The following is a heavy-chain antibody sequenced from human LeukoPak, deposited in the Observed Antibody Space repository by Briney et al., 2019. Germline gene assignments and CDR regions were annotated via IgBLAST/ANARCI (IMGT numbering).Heavy chain of an antibody. Sequence: ASVKVSCKASGYTFNTCGITWVRQAPGQGLEWMGWFNTYTGNTNYAQKLRGRVTVTTDTSTGTAYMELRSLRSDDTAVYYRARVSFSGGYTYGYEDYWGQGTLVTVSS. CDR1: GYTFNTCG. CDR2: FNTYTGNT. D-gene: IGHD5-18*01. V-gene: IGHV1-18*01. CDR3: ARVSFSGGYTYGYEDY. J-gene: IGHJ4*02.